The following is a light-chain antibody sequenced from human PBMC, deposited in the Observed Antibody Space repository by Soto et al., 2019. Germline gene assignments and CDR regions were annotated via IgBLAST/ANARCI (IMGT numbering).Light chain of an antibody. CDR2: KAS. V-gene: IGKV1-5*03. J-gene: IGKJ1*01. CDR1: QGYRSY. Sequence: DIQMTQSPSTLSGSVGDRVTITFRASQGYRSYLAWYQQKPGKAPKLLIYKASTLKSGVPSRFSGSGSGTEFTLTISSLQPDDFATYYCQHYNSYSEAFGQGTKVDIK. CDR3: QHYNSYSEA.